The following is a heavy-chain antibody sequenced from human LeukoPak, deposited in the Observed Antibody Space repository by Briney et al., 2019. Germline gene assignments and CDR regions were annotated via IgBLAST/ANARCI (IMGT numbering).Heavy chain of an antibody. Sequence: ASVTVSCKASRYTFTSYDINWLRQATGQGLEWMGWMNNNSGNTGYAQKFQGRVTMTRNTSISTAYMELSSLRSEDTAVYYCARRALIAARYYYYMDVWGKGTTVTVSS. CDR2: MNNNSGNT. CDR1: RYTFTSYD. CDR3: ARRALIAARYYYYMDV. J-gene: IGHJ6*03. D-gene: IGHD6-6*01. V-gene: IGHV1-8*01.